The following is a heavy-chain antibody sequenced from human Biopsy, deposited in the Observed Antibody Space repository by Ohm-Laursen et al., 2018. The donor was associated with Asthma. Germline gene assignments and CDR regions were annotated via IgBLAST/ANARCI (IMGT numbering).Heavy chain of an antibody. Sequence: SLRLSCAASGFTFHNYVMHWVRPAPGKGLEWVAGIFFDGSNKYYADSVKGRFTISRDNSKDTLYLQVNSLRGDDTAVYYCARGKTWGRSYYFDYWGQGTLVTVSS. J-gene: IGHJ4*02. D-gene: IGHD6-6*01. V-gene: IGHV3-30-3*01. CDR3: ARGKTWGRSYYFDY. CDR2: IFFDGSNK. CDR1: GFTFHNYV.